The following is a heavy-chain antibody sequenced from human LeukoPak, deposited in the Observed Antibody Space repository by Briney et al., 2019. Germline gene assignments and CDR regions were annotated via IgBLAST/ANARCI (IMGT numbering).Heavy chain of an antibody. CDR2: IREDGTEK. D-gene: IGHD3-10*02. J-gene: IGHJ6*04. V-gene: IGHV3-7*01. CDR1: GFTFSGAW. Sequence: PGGSLRLSCTASGFTFSGAWMTWVRQAPGKGLEWVANIREDGTEKNYVDSVKGRFTISRDNAKSSLFLQMSSLRAEDTAVYYCAELGITMIGGVWGKGTTVTISS. CDR3: AELGITMIGGV.